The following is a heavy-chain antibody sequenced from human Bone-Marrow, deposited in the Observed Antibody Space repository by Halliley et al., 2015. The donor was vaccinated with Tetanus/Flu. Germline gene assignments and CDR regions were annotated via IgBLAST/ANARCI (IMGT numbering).Heavy chain of an antibody. D-gene: IGHD3-10*01. V-gene: IGHV1-8*01. CDR1: GYTFIGYD. J-gene: IGHJ5*02. Sequence: QLVQSGAEVRKPGASVKVSCKASGYTFIGYDINWVRQATGQGPEWLGWMNPNSGNTGYAQNFQGRVTLTRDTSISTAYMELRSLTSDDTAVYYCARDREGSSGRFDPWGQGTLVTVSS. CDR2: MNPNSGNT. CDR3: ARDREGSSGRFDP.